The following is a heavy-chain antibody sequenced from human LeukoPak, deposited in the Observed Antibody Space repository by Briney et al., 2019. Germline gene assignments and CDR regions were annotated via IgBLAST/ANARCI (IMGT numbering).Heavy chain of an antibody. Sequence: PSETLYLTCTVSGVSISSYYWSWIRQPPGKGLEWIGYINHSGSNNYNPSLRSRVTMSVDTSKNQFSLTLNSVTAADTAVYYCARNADTIMEHWFDPWGQRTLVTVSS. D-gene: IGHD5-24*01. CDR2: INHSGSN. CDR1: GVSISSYY. J-gene: IGHJ5*02. CDR3: ARNADTIMEHWFDP. V-gene: IGHV4-59*01.